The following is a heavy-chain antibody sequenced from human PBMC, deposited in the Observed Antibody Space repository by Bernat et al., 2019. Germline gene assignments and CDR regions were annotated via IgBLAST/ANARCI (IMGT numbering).Heavy chain of an antibody. Sequence: EVHLVESGGVVVQPGGSLRLSCAASGFTFDDYTMHWVRLTPGKGLEWVSLISWDSTNTFYADSVKGRFTISRDNSKNSLYLQMNSLRTEDSALYFCTKEAGTIYFDYWCQGALVTVAS. J-gene: IGHJ4*02. CDR3: TKEAGTIYFDY. V-gene: IGHV3-43*01. CDR1: GFTFDDYT. D-gene: IGHD1/OR15-1a*01. CDR2: ISWDSTNT.